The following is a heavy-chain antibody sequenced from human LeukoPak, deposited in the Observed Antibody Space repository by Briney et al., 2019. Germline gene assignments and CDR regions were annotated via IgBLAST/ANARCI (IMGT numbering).Heavy chain of an antibody. CDR1: GFTFSNYV. Sequence: GGSLRLSCAASGFTFSNYVMSWVRQAPGKGLEWVSAISGSGGSTYYAGSEKGRFTISRDNSKNTLYLQMNSLRAEDTAVYYCAKGRFLEWLLSFDYWGQGTLVTVSS. CDR2: ISGSGGST. V-gene: IGHV3-23*01. D-gene: IGHD3-3*01. J-gene: IGHJ4*02. CDR3: AKGRFLEWLLSFDY.